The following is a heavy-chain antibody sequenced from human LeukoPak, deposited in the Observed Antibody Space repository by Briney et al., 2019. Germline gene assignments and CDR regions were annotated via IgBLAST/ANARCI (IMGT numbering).Heavy chain of an antibody. CDR2: ISYDGSNK. CDR1: GFTFSSYA. J-gene: IGHJ6*03. D-gene: IGHD4-17*01. V-gene: IGHV3-30*04. CDR3: ARAPSLTAVPHFYYYYMDV. Sequence: PGGSLRLSCAASGFTFSSYAMHWVRQAPGKGLEWVALISYDGSNKYYADSVKGRFTISRDNSKNTLYLQMNSLRAEDTAVYYCARAPSLTAVPHFYYYYMDVWGKGTTVTVSS.